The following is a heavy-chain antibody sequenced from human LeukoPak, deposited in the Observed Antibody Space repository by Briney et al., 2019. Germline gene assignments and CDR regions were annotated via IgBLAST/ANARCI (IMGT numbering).Heavy chain of an antibody. CDR2: ISSIDGST. D-gene: IGHD4/OR15-4a*01. V-gene: IGHV3-23*01. Sequence: PGGTLRLSCAASGFTFSSYGMSWVRQAPGKGLEWVSGISSIDGSTYYADSVKGRFTISRDNSKNTLYLQMNSLRAEDTAVYYRARRAGAYSHPYDYWGQGTLVTVSS. J-gene: IGHJ4*02. CDR1: GFTFSSYG. CDR3: ARRAGAYSHPYDY.